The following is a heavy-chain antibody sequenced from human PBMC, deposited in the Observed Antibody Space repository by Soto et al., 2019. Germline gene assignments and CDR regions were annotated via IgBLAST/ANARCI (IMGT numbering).Heavy chain of an antibody. CDR1: GFTFSSYA. J-gene: IGHJ4*02. CDR2: ISGSGGST. D-gene: IGHD3-9*01. Sequence: GGSLRLSCAASGFTFSSYAMSWVRQAPGKGLEWVSAISGSGGSTYYADSVKGRFTISRDNSKNTLYLQMNSLRAEDTAVYYCAKEVRDILTGYYPAPDYWGQGTLVTVSS. CDR3: AKEVRDILTGYYPAPDY. V-gene: IGHV3-23*01.